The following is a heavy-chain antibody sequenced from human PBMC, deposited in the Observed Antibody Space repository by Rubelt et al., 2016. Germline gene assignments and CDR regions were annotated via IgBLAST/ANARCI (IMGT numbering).Heavy chain of an antibody. CDR3: ARGISGSPQYNWFDP. V-gene: IGHV4-34*01. CDR2: INHSGST. J-gene: IGHJ5*02. Sequence: QVQLQQWGAGLLKPSETLSLTCAVYGGSFSGYYWSWIRQPPGKGLEWIGEINHSGSTNYNPSPKGRVTISVDTSKNQFSLKLSSVTAADTAVYYCARGISGSPQYNWFDPWGQGTLVTVSS. D-gene: IGHD1-26*01. CDR1: GGSFSGYY.